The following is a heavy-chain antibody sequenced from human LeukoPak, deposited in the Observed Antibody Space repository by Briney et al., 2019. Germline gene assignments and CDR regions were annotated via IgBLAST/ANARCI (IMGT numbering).Heavy chain of an antibody. J-gene: IGHJ4*02. Sequence: GGSLRLPCAASGFTFSGYAMSWVRQAPGKGLEWVSLITGSGATTYYADSVRGRFTVSRDNSKNTLYLQMNSLRAEDTAVYFCAKGDCGGTCLLIDNWGQGTLVTVSS. V-gene: IGHV3-23*01. D-gene: IGHD2-15*01. CDR2: ITGSGATT. CDR1: GFTFSGYA. CDR3: AKGDCGGTCLLIDN.